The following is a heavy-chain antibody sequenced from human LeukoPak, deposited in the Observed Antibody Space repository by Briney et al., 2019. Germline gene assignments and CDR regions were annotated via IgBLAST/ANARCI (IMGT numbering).Heavy chain of an antibody. V-gene: IGHV3-23*01. CDR3: AKDLSHYCYGSGSFLN. Sequence: GGSLRLSCAASGFTFSSYAMSWVRQAPGKGLEWVSAISGSGGSTYYADSVKGRFTISRDNSKNTLYLQMNSLRAEDTAVYYCAKDLSHYCYGSGSFLNWGQGTMVTVSS. D-gene: IGHD3-10*01. CDR1: GFTFSSYA. J-gene: IGHJ3*01. CDR2: ISGSGGST.